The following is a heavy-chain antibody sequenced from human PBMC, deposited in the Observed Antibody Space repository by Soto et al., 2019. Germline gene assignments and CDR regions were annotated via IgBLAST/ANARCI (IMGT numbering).Heavy chain of an antibody. CDR1: GYTFTSYG. Sequence: VKVSCKASGYTFTSYGISWVRQAPGQGLEWMGWISVYNGNTNYAQKLQGRVTMTTDTSTSTAYMELRSLRSDDTAVYHCARVSEYDFWTSYYYYGMDVWGQGTTVTSP. CDR3: ARVSEYDFWTSYYYYGMDV. J-gene: IGHJ6*02. V-gene: IGHV1-18*01. D-gene: IGHD3-3*01. CDR2: ISVYNGNT.